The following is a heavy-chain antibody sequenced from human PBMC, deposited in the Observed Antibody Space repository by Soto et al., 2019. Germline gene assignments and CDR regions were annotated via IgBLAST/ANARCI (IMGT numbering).Heavy chain of an antibody. Sequence: QVQLVESGGGLVKPGGSLRLSCAASGFTFSDYYMNWIRQAPGKGLEWVSYISNSGTYTNYADSVKGRFTISRDNAKNSLYLQMNSLRAEDTAVYYCVRGAAAGYWYFDLWGRGTLVTVSS. CDR1: GFTFSDYY. CDR3: VRGAAAGYWYFDL. D-gene: IGHD6-13*01. CDR2: ISNSGTYT. V-gene: IGHV3-11*05. J-gene: IGHJ2*01.